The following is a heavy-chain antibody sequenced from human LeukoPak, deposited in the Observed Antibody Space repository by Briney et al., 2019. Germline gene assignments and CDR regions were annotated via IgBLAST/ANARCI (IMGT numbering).Heavy chain of an antibody. J-gene: IGHJ5*02. CDR3: ARGSGGFGANWFDP. D-gene: IGHD3-10*01. CDR1: GFTFSSYS. V-gene: IGHV3-48*01. Sequence: GGSLRLSCAASGFTFSSYSMNWVRQAPGKGLEWVSYISSSSSTIYYADSVKGRFTISRDNAKNSLYLQMNSLRAEDTAVYYCARGSGGFGANWFDPWGQGTLVTVSS. CDR2: ISSSSSTI.